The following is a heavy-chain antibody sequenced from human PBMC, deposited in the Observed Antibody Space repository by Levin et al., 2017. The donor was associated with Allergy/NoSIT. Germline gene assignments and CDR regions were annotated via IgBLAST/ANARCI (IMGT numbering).Heavy chain of an antibody. V-gene: IGHV3-23*01. Sequence: GESLKISCAASGFTFSSYAMSWVRQAPGKGLEWVSAISGSGGSTYYADSVKGRFTISRDNSKNTLYLQMNSLRAEDTAVYYCAKDLFSIFGSGWFPGSYYYYGMDVWGQGTTVTVSS. CDR3: AKDLFSIFGSGWFPGSYYYYGMDV. CDR2: ISGSGGST. D-gene: IGHD6-19*01. J-gene: IGHJ6*02. CDR1: GFTFSSYA.